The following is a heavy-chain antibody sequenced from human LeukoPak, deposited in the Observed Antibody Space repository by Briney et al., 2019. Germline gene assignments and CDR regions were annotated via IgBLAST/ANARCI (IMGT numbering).Heavy chain of an antibody. CDR3: ARVSSSPDYYYYGLDV. D-gene: IGHD6-19*01. CDR2: ISSYKGNT. V-gene: IGHV1-18*01. Sequence: ASVKVSCKASGYTFTSYDISWVRQAPGQGLEWMGWISSYKGNTNYAQKVQGRVTMTTDTSTSTAYMELTSPRSDDTAVYYCARVSSSPDYYYYGLDVWGQGTTVIVSS. CDR1: GYTFTSYD. J-gene: IGHJ6*02.